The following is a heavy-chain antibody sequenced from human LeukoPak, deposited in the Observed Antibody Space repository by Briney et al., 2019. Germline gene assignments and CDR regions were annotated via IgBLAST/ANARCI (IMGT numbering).Heavy chain of an antibody. Sequence: PSETLSLTCAVYGGSFSGYYWSWIRQPPGKGLEWIGEINHSGSTNYNPSLKSRVTISVDTSKNQFSLKLSSVTAADTAVYYCARGGDYYDSSGYYSRSTHFDYWGQGTLVTVSS. J-gene: IGHJ4*02. CDR3: ARGGDYYDSSGYYSRSTHFDY. CDR1: GGSFSGYY. D-gene: IGHD3-22*01. V-gene: IGHV4-34*01. CDR2: INHSGST.